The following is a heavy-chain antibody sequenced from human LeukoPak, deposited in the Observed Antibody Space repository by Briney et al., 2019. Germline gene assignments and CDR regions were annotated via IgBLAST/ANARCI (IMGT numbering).Heavy chain of an antibody. D-gene: IGHD3-22*01. V-gene: IGHV1-2*02. CDR2: INPNSGGT. J-gene: IGHJ4*02. Sequence: ASVKVSCKASGYTFTGYYMHWVRQAPGQGLEWMGWINPNSGGTNYAQKFQGGVTMTRDTSISTAYMELSRLRSDDTAVYYCARGAYYYDSSGYLNYWGQGTLVTVSS. CDR1: GYTFTGYY. CDR3: ARGAYYYDSSGYLNY.